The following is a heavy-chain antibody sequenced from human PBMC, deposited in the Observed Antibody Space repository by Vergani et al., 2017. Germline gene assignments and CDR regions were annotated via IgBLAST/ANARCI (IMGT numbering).Heavy chain of an antibody. D-gene: IGHD3-9*01. CDR3: AKDRDVLRYFDTLLY. Sequence: EVQLLESGGGLVQPGGSLRLSCAASGFTFSSYAMSWVRQAPGKGLEWGSAISGSGGSTYYADSVKGRFTISRDNSKNTLYLQMNSLRAEDTAVYYCAKDRDVLRYFDTLLYWGQGTLVTVSS. CDR2: ISGSGGST. V-gene: IGHV3-23*01. J-gene: IGHJ4*02. CDR1: GFTFSSYA.